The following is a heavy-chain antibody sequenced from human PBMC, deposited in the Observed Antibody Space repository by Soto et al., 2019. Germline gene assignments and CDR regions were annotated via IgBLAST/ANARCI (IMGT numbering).Heavy chain of an antibody. Sequence: SETLSLTCTVSGGSISSGGYYWSWIRQHPGKGLEWIGHIYYSGSTYYNPSLKSRVTISLDTSKNQFSLKLTSVTAADTAVYYCVRDDYDIVTGWVNYGMDVWGQGTTVTVSS. CDR1: GGSISSGGYY. CDR2: IYYSGST. V-gene: IGHV4-31*02. D-gene: IGHD3-9*01. J-gene: IGHJ6*02. CDR3: VRDDYDIVTGWVNYGMDV.